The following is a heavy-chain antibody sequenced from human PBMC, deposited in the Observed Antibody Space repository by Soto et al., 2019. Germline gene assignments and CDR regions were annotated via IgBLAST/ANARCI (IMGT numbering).Heavy chain of an antibody. CDR2: ITPFNGNT. CDR1: GYTFTYRY. CDR3: ARSDYDISGLYY. D-gene: IGHD3-22*01. V-gene: IGHV1-45*02. Sequence: SVKVSCKASGYTFTYRYLQWVRQAPGQALEWMGWITPFNGNTNYAQKFQDRVTFTRDRSLTTAYMELSSLRSEDTAMYYCARSDYDISGLYYWGQGTLVTVSS. J-gene: IGHJ4*02.